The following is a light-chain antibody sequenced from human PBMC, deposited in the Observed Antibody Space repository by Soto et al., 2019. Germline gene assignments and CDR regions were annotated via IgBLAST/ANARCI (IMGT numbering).Light chain of an antibody. CDR1: QSRTSY. Sequence: DIQMTQSPSSLSPSVGDTVSITCRASQSRTSYLNWYQQKPGKPPKLVLFHASNLQTGVPSRFSGSGSGTDFTHTISGLQPEDFATYYCQQSDSLPFNFGQGTRLE. CDR2: HAS. CDR3: QQSDSLPFN. J-gene: IGKJ2*01. V-gene: IGKV1-39*01.